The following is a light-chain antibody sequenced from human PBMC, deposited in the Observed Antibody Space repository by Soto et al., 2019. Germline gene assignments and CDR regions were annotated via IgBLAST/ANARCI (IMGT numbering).Light chain of an antibody. V-gene: IGKV3-20*01. Sequence: EIVLTQSPGIVSLSPGDRATLSCRASESLINNYLAWYQQKPGQAPRHLIFGASTRATGIPDRFRGSGSGTDFTLTISRLEPEDFAVYHCQQYDYSPCSFGQGTKLQI. CDR3: QQYDYSPCS. CDR2: GAS. J-gene: IGKJ2*04. CDR1: ESLINNY.